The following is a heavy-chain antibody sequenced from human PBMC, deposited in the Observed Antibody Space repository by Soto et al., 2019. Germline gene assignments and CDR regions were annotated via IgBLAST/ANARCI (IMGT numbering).Heavy chain of an antibody. CDR1: GFTFSSYA. Sequence: GVSLRLSCAASGFTFSSYAMSWVRQAPGKGLEWVSAISGSGGNTYYAASVKGRFPISRDNSKNTLYLQMNSLRAEDTAVYHCAKARGFDSWGQGTLVTVSS. CDR2: ISGSGGNT. J-gene: IGHJ4*02. CDR3: AKARGFDS. V-gene: IGHV3-23*01.